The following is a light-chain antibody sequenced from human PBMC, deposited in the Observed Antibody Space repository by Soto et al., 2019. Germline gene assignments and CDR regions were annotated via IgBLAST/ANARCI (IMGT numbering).Light chain of an antibody. V-gene: IGKV1-12*01. Sequence: DLQMTQSPSSVSASVGDRVTITCRSSEDISTWLAWYQQKPGKAPKLLIYAASSLQSGVPSRFSGSGSGTYFSLTISSLQPEDVATYYCQHAGSFPLITFGQGTRLDIK. J-gene: IGKJ5*01. CDR1: EDISTW. CDR3: QHAGSFPLIT. CDR2: AAS.